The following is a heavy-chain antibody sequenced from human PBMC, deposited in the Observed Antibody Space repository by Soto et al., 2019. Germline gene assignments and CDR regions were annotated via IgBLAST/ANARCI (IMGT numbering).Heavy chain of an antibody. CDR2: IFYTGRT. V-gene: IGHV4-39*01. CDR3: AALSFRIAAARHGRSNWSGP. Sequence: PSLTLPLPGPVWQGAISNPSYHLSCACKPPGRGRQWIGDIFYTGRTYYSPSLKSRVTISVDTSKEQFSLNLTSVTAADTAVYFCAALSFRIAAARHGRSNWSGPWVPGTLVTVSS. CDR1: QGAISNPSYH. J-gene: IGHJ5*02. D-gene: IGHD2-21*01.